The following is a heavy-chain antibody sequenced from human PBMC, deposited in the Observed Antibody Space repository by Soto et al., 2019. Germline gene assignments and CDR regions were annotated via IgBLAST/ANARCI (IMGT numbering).Heavy chain of an antibody. V-gene: IGHV1-2*04. CDR3: AREMVEQQLVEYRGVSYYYYGMDV. CDR2: INPNSGGT. CDR1: GYTFTGYY. J-gene: IGHJ6*02. D-gene: IGHD6-13*01. Sequence: ASVKVSCKASGYTFTGYYMHWVRQAPGQGLEWMGWINPNSGGTNYAQKFQGWVTMTRDTSISTAYMELSRLRSDDTAVYCCAREMVEQQLVEYRGVSYYYYGMDVWGQGTTVTVSS.